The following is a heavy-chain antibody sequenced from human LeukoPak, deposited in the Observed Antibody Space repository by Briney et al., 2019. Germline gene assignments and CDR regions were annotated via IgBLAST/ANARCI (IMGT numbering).Heavy chain of an antibody. CDR1: GYIFTSYW. V-gene: IGHV5-51*01. CDR3: ARHITYCTNGVCYWEYNWFDP. J-gene: IGHJ5*02. D-gene: IGHD2-8*01. Sequence: GASLQISCKGSGYIFTSYWIGWVRQLPGKGLEWMGIIYPGDSDTRYSPSFQGQVTISADKSISTAYLQWSSLKASDTAMYYCARHITYCTNGVCYWEYNWFDPWGQGTLVTVSS. CDR2: IYPGDSDT.